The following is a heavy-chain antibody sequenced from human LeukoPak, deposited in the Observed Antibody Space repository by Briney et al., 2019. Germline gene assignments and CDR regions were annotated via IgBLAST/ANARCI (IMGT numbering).Heavy chain of an antibody. CDR2: IYTSGST. J-gene: IGHJ3*01. CDR3: ASDPNQLHDYGEDAFDL. D-gene: IGHD3-16*01. Sequence: SETLSLTCTVSGGSISSGSYYWSWIRHPAGKGLEWIVRIYTSGSTNYNPSLKSRVTISVDTSKNQFSLKLSSETASDSAVYYCASDPNQLHDYGEDAFDLGGQGTMVTVSS. CDR1: GGSISSGSYY. V-gene: IGHV4-61*02.